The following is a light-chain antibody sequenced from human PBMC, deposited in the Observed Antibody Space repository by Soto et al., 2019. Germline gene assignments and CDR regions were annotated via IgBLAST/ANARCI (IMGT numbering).Light chain of an antibody. J-gene: IGKJ5*01. CDR3: VQGTHWPIT. CDR1: QDLLYISNNKNY. CDR2: KVS. V-gene: IGKV2-30*01. Sequence: VMTQSPDSLAVSLCEMATINCKSMQDLLYISNNKNYLSWLHQRPGQSPRRLIYKVSNRDSGVPDRFSGSGSGTDFTLKISRVEAEDVGVYYCVQGTHWPITFGQGTRLETK.